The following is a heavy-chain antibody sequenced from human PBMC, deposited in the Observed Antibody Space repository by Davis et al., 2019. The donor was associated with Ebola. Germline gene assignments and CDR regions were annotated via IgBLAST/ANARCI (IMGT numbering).Heavy chain of an antibody. CDR3: AKDTSNIWFDI. CDR2: ISSSGGST. Sequence: GGSLRLSCAASGLTVSSNYMSWVRQAPGKGLEWVSAISSSGGSTYYIGSVRGRFTISRDNSKNTLYLEMNGLRVEDTAIYYCAKDTSNIWFDIWGQGTMVTVSS. D-gene: IGHD1-26*01. V-gene: IGHV3-23*01. CDR1: GLTVSSNY. J-gene: IGHJ3*02.